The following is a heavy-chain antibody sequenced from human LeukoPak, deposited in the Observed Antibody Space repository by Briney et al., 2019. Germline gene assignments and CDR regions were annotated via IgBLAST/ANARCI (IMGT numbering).Heavy chain of an antibody. J-gene: IGHJ5*02. CDR2: IYYSGST. Sequence: SQTLSLTCTVSGGSISSGDYYWRWIRQPPGKGLEWIGYIYYSGSTYYNPSLKSRVTISVDTSKNQFSLKLSSVTAADTAVYYCARSIGSVYDKRLNWFDPWGQGTLVTVSS. V-gene: IGHV4-30-4*08. CDR3: ARSIGSVYDKRLNWFDP. CDR1: GGSISSGDYY. D-gene: IGHD3-22*01.